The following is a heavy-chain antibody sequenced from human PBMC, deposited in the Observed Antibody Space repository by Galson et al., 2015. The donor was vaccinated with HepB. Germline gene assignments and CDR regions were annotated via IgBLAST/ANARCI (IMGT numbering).Heavy chain of an antibody. CDR1: GFTFNAHW. CDR2: IRGDGIVS. D-gene: IGHD3-10*01. Sequence: SLRLSCAASGFTFNAHWMNWVRQAPGKGLEWVANIRGDGIVSYYAESVRGRFTISRDNAKNSLYLQMNGLRVDETAVDYCSREMTGSYSDWGQGTLVTVSS. V-gene: IGHV3-7*01. J-gene: IGHJ4*02. CDR3: SREMTGSYSD.